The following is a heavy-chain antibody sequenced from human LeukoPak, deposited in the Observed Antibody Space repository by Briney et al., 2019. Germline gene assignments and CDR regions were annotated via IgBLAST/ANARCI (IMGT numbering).Heavy chain of an antibody. Sequence: SETLSLTWTVSGGSNSSYYWSWIRQPPGKGLEWIGYIYYSGSTNYNPSLTSRVTISVETSKNQFSLKLSSVTAADTAVYYCASSVTMIDYFDYWGQGTLVTVSS. CDR1: GGSNSSYY. V-gene: IGHV4-59*01. CDR3: ASSVTMIDYFDY. CDR2: IYYSGST. D-gene: IGHD3-22*01. J-gene: IGHJ4*02.